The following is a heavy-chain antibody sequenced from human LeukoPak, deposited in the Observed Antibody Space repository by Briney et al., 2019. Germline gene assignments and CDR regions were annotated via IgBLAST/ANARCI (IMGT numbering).Heavy chain of an antibody. CDR2: ISGSGGST. CDR1: GFTFSSYA. J-gene: IGHJ4*02. D-gene: IGHD4-17*01. CDR3: AKDVDYGDYIFDY. V-gene: IGHV3-23*01. Sequence: GGSLRLSCAASGFTFSSYAMSWVRQAPGKGLEWVSAISGSGGSTYYADSVRGRFTLSRDNSKNTLYLQMNSLRAEDTAVYYCAKDVDYGDYIFDYWGQGNLVTVSS.